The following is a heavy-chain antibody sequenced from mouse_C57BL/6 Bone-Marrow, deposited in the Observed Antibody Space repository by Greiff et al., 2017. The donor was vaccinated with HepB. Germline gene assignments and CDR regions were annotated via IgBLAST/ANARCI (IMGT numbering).Heavy chain of an antibody. CDR3: AQGFYYGSPAWFAY. CDR1: GYTFTSYW. J-gene: IGHJ3*01. CDR2: IDPSDSYT. D-gene: IGHD1-1*01. Sequence: QVQLKQPGAELVKPGASVKLSCKASGYTFTSYWMQWVKQRPGQGLEWIGEIDPSDSYTNYNQKFKGKATLTVDTSSSTAYMQLSSLTSEDSAVYYCAQGFYYGSPAWFAYWGQGTLVTVSA. V-gene: IGHV1-50*01.